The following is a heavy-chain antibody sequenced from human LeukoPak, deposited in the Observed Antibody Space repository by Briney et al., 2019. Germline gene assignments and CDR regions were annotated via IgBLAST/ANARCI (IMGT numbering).Heavy chain of an antibody. V-gene: IGHV3-30*03. CDR1: GFTFSSSG. J-gene: IGHJ6*02. Sequence: GGSLRLSCGVSGFTFSSSGMHWVRQAPGKGLEWVAVITYDGSNTYYSDSVKGRFTISRDNSKNTLYLQMNSLKTEDTAVYYCARVGLVVVSGSRHYSMDVWGQGTMVTVSS. D-gene: IGHD2-21*01. CDR3: ARVGLVVVSGSRHYSMDV. CDR2: ITYDGSNT.